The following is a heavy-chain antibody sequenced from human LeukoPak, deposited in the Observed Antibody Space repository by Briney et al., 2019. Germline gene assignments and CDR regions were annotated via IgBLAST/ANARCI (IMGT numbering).Heavy chain of an antibody. CDR1: GSSISSGGSY. J-gene: IGHJ1*01. D-gene: IGHD3-22*01. V-gene: IGHV4-31*03. CDR3: ARPRTGSSGRPEYFEH. Sequence: SETLSLTCTVSGSSISSGGSYWSWVRQHPGKGLEWIGYIYDSGSTYYSPSLKSRVTISVDTSKNQFSLRLSSVIAADTAVYYCARPRTGSSGRPEYFEHWGQGTLVTVSS. CDR2: IYDSGST.